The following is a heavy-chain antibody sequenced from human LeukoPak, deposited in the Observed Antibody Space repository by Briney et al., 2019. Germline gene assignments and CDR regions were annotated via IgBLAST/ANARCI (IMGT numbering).Heavy chain of an antibody. CDR1: GGSFSGYY. D-gene: IGHD5-18*01. V-gene: IGHV4-34*01. CDR3: ARGGEGTAMALFDY. J-gene: IGHJ4*02. CDR2: INHSGST. Sequence: PSETLSPTCAVYGGSFSGYYWSWIRQPPGKGLEWIGEINHSGSTNYNPSLESRVTISVDTSKNQFSLKLSSVTAADTAVYYCARGGEGTAMALFDYWGQGTLVTVSS.